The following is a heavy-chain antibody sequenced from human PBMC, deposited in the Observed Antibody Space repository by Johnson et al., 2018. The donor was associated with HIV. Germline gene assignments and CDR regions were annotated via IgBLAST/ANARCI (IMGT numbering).Heavy chain of an antibody. CDR3: AKDMKGANGAFDI. CDR2: IYSGGST. J-gene: IGHJ3*02. Sequence: VQLVESGGGLIQPGGSLRLSCAASGFTVSSNYMSWVRQAPGKGLEWVSVIYSGGSTYYADSVKGGFTISRDNSKNTLYRQMNSLRAEDTALYYCAKDMKGANGAFDIWGQGTMVTVSS. D-gene: IGHD2-8*01. V-gene: IGHV3-53*01. CDR1: GFTVSSNY.